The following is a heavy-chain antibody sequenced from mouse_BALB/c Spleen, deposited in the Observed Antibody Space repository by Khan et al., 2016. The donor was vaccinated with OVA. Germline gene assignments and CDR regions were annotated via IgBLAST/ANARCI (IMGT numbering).Heavy chain of an antibody. Sequence: LKQSGAELVKPGASVKLSCTASGFNIKDTYMHWVKQRPEQGLEWIGRIDPANGNTKYDPKFQGKATITADTSSNTAYLQLSSLTSEDTAVYYCATYYYGSSRYFDYGGQGTTLTVSS. CDR3: ATYYYGSSRYFDY. CDR1: GFNIKDTY. D-gene: IGHD1-1*01. CDR2: IDPANGNT. J-gene: IGHJ2*01. V-gene: IGHV14-3*02.